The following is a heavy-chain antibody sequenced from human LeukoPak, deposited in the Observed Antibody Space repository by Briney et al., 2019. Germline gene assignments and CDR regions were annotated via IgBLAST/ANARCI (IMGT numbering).Heavy chain of an antibody. Sequence: GGSLRLSCAASGFTFSSYGMHWVRQAPGKGLEWVAVISYDGSNKYYADSVKGRFTISRDNSKNTLYLQMNSLRAEDTAVYYCAKDLGYSPRWGQGTLVTVSS. CDR1: GFTFSSYG. D-gene: IGHD6-13*01. J-gene: IGHJ4*02. V-gene: IGHV3-30*18. CDR2: ISYDGSNK. CDR3: AKDLGYSPR.